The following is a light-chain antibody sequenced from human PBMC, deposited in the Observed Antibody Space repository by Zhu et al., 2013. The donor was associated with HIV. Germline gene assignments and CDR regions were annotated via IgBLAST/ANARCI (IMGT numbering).Light chain of an antibody. CDR2: ATS. Sequence: DIQMTQSPSSVSASVGDRVTITCRASQGISSWLAWYQQTPGKAPKLLIYATSSLPSGVPSRFSGRGSGTEFTLTIHSLQPDDFATYYCQQYNSWWTFGQGTKVEMK. V-gene: IGKV1-12*01. J-gene: IGKJ1*01. CDR3: QQYNSWWT. CDR1: QGISSW.